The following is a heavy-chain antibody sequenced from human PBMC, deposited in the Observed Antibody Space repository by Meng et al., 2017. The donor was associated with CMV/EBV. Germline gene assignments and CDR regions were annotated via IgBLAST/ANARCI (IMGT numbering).Heavy chain of an antibody. Sequence: RPLEGAGPDPLKPAVTPPLTCPFSSGAMSSSSYYWGWIRQPPGKGLEWIGSIYYSGSTYYNPSLKSRVTISVDTSKNQFSLKLSSVTAADTAVYYCVTWLWFGELSGYYFDYWGQGTLVTVSS. J-gene: IGHJ4*02. D-gene: IGHD3-10*01. CDR3: VTWLWFGELSGYYFDY. CDR2: IYYSGST. V-gene: IGHV4-39*07. CDR1: SGAMSSSSYY.